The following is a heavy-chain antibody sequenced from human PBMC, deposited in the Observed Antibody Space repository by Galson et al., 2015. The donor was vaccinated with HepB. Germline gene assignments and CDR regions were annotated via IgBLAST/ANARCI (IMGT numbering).Heavy chain of an antibody. Sequence: SVKVSCKASGYTFTTYAIHWVRQAPGQRPEWMGWINAGNGNTKYSQNFQDRLTIIRDTSASIVFMELSRLRSEDTAVYYCARDGYTSGWRTVDFWGQGTLVTVSS. CDR2: INAGNGNT. CDR1: GYTFTTYA. D-gene: IGHD6-19*01. J-gene: IGHJ4*02. V-gene: IGHV1-3*01. CDR3: ARDGYTSGWRTVDF.